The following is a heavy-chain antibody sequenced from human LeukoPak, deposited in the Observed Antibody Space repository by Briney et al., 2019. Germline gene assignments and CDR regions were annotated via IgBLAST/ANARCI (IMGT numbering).Heavy chain of an antibody. V-gene: IGHV3-53*01. D-gene: IGHD3-16*01. CDR1: GFTVSSNY. CDR3: ARKGAGGVPFDY. Sequence: PGGSLRLSCVASGFTVSSNYMSWVRQAPGKGLEWVSVIYTGGSTYYPDSVKGRFTISRDNSKNTLYLQMNSLRAEDTAVYYCARKGAGGVPFDYWGQGTLVTVSS. CDR2: IYTGGST. J-gene: IGHJ4*02.